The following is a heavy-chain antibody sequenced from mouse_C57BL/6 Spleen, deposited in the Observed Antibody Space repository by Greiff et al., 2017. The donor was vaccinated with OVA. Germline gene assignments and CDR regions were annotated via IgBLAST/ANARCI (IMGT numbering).Heavy chain of an antibody. Sequence: EVKLMESGAELVRPGASVKLSCTASGFNIKDDYMHWVKQRPEQGLEWIGWIDPENGDTEYASKFQGKATITADTSSNTAYLQLSSLTSEDTAVYYCTTPITTVVEGDVWGTGTTVTVSS. V-gene: IGHV14-4*01. CDR3: TTPITTVVEGDV. J-gene: IGHJ1*03. CDR2: IDPENGDT. CDR1: GFNIKDDY. D-gene: IGHD1-1*01.